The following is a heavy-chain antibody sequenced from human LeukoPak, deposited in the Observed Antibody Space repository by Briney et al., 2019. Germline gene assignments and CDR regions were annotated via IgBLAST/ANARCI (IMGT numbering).Heavy chain of an antibody. V-gene: IGHV3-23*01. J-gene: IGHJ4*02. D-gene: IGHD1-26*01. CDR2: ISGSGGST. CDR3: AKAKDQWELLDGALHS. Sequence: PGGSLRLSCAASGFTFSSYAMSWVRQAPGKGLEWVSAISGSGGSTYYADSVKGRFTISRDNSKNTLFLQMSSLRAEDTAVYYCAKAKDQWELLDGALHSWGQGTLVIVSS. CDR1: GFTFSSYA.